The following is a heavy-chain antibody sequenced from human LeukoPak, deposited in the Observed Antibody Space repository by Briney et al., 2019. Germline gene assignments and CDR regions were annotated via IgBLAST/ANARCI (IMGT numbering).Heavy chain of an antibody. J-gene: IGHJ4*02. CDR1: GFLFSAYG. D-gene: IGHD5-12*01. CDR2: VSYDGSNK. Sequence: PGGSLRLSCAASGFLFSAYGMHWVRQAPGKGLEWVAVVSYDGSNKYYAVSVKGRFTISRDNSKNTLYLQMNSLRAEDTAVYYCAKDLAQYSGYDFNPFDYWGQGTLVTVSS. V-gene: IGHV3-30*18. CDR3: AKDLAQYSGYDFNPFDY.